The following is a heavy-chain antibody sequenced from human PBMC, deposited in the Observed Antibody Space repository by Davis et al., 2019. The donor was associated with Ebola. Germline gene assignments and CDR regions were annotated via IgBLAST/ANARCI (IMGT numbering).Heavy chain of an antibody. CDR3: AGGVATAVFDY. V-gene: IGHV4-59*01. CDR1: GGSISSYY. J-gene: IGHJ4*02. CDR2: IYYSGST. Sequence: MPSETLSLTCTVSGGSISSYYWSWIRQPPGKGLEWIGYIYYSGSTNYNPSLKSRVIISVDTSKNQFSLKLSSVTAADTAVYYCAGGVATAVFDYWGQGTLVTVPS. D-gene: IGHD5-12*01.